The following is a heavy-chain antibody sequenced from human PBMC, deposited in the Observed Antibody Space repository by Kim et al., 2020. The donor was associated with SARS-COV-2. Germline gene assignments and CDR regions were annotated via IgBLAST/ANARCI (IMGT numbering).Heavy chain of an antibody. V-gene: IGHV1-2*02. CDR2: INPNSGGT. D-gene: IGHD2-21*02. CDR1: GYTFTDYN. Sequence: ASVKVSCKASGYTFTDYNIYWVRQAPGQGLEWMGWINPNSGGTNYAQKFQGRVTMTRDTSISTAYMELSRLTSDDTAVYYCASGVQHYLCRACYSDYSDYWRHGTLVPVSS. J-gene: IGHJ4*01. CDR3: ASGVQHYLCRACYSDYSDY.